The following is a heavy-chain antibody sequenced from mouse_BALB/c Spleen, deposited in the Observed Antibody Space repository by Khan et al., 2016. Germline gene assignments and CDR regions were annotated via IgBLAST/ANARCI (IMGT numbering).Heavy chain of an antibody. Sequence: QVQLKDSGPGLVQPSQSLSITCTVSGFSLTSYGVHWVRQSPGKGLEWLGVIWSGGSTDSNAAIISRLRISKDNSKCQVSFKLNSLQANDTAIYYCASLYYVSRFYYAIDYWGQGTSVTVSS. V-gene: IGHV2-2*02. CDR2: IWSGGST. D-gene: IGHD1-1*01. J-gene: IGHJ4*01. CDR1: GFSLTSYG. CDR3: ASLYYVSRFYYAIDY.